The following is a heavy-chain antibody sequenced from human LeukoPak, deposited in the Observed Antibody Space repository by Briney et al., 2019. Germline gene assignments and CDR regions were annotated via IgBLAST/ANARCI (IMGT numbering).Heavy chain of an antibody. D-gene: IGHD3-22*01. V-gene: IGHV3-30*18. CDR2: ISYDGSNK. CDR1: GFTFSSYG. CDR3: AKIYYYDSRGYLLVLTKPTDAFDI. J-gene: IGHJ3*02. Sequence: GGSLRLSCAASGFTFSSYGVHWVRQAPGKGLEWVAVISYDGSNKYYADSVKGRFTISRDNSKNTLYLQMNSLRAEDTAVYYCAKIYYYDSRGYLLVLTKPTDAFDIWGQGTMVTVSS.